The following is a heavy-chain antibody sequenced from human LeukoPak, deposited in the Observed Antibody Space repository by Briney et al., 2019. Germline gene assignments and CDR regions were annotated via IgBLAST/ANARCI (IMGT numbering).Heavy chain of an antibody. CDR3: AKDRRDYDILTGYWDYFDY. V-gene: IGHV3-30*18. CDR1: GFTFSSYG. J-gene: IGHJ4*02. Sequence: PGRSLRLSCAASGFTFSSYGMHWVRQAPGKGLEWVAVISYDGSNKYYADSVKGRFTISRDISKNTLYLQMNSLRAEDTAVYYCAKDRRDYDILTGYWDYFDYWGQGTLVTVSS. D-gene: IGHD3-9*01. CDR2: ISYDGSNK.